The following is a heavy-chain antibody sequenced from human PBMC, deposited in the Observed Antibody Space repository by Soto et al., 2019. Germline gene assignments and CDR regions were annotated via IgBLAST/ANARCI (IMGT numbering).Heavy chain of an antibody. CDR2: IWYDGSNK. V-gene: IGHV3-33*01. D-gene: IGHD6-19*01. CDR1: GFTFSSYG. CDR3: ARIPQIAVAGTRFGYFDL. J-gene: IGHJ2*01. Sequence: PGGSLRLSCAASGFTFSSYGMHWVRQAPGKGLEWVAVIWYDGSNKYYADSVKGRFTISRDNSKNTLYLQMNSLGAEDTAVYYCARIPQIAVAGTRFGYFDLWGRGTLVNVYS.